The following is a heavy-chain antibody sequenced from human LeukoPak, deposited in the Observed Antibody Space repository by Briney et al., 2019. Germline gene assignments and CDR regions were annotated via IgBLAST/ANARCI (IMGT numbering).Heavy chain of an antibody. CDR2: IYHSGST. D-gene: IGHD6-13*01. J-gene: IGHJ6*03. CDR3: ARVGPQDSSSWYVQDYYYYYMDV. CDR1: GGSISSSNYY. Sequence: SETLSLTCTVSGGSISSSNYYWGWIRQPPGKGLEWIGSIYHSGSTYYNPSLKSRGTISVDTSKNQFSLKLSSVTAADTAVYYCARVGPQDSSSWYVQDYYYYYMDVWGKGTTVTVSS. V-gene: IGHV4-39*01.